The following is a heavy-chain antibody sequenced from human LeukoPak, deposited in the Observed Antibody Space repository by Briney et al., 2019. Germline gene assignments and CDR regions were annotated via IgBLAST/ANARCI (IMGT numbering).Heavy chain of an antibody. V-gene: IGHV1-69*02. D-gene: IGHD4-23*01. J-gene: IGHJ4*02. CDR3: ASSGGYGGNVMDY. Sequence: ASVKVSCKASGGTFSSYTISWVRQAPGQGLEWMGRIIPILGIANYAQKFQGRVTITADKSTSTAYMELSSLRSEDTAVYYCASSGGYGGNVMDYWGQGTLVTVSS. CDR1: GGTFSSYT. CDR2: IIPILGIA.